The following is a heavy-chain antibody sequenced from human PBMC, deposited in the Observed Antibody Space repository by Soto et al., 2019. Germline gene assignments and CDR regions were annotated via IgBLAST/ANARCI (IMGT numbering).Heavy chain of an antibody. Sequence: ASVKLSCNASGYTFTNSYIHWVRHAPGQGREWMALLNPNGGSTNYAQNFQGRVTVTRDTSTSTVYMELTSLTSEDTAVYYCARNLAAGDYWGQGTLVTVSS. CDR1: GYTFTNSY. J-gene: IGHJ4*02. V-gene: IGHV1-46*01. CDR2: LNPNGGST. CDR3: ARNLAAGDY. D-gene: IGHD6-13*01.